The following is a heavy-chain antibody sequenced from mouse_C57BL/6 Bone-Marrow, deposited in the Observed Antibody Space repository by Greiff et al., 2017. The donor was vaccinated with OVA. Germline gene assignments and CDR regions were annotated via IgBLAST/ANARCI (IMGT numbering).Heavy chain of an antibody. CDR2: IYPGDGDT. J-gene: IGHJ2*01. CDR1: GYAFSSSW. D-gene: IGHD1-1*01. V-gene: IGHV1-82*01. CDR3: AREGCYYDSSPFDY. Sequence: VQLQQSGPELVQPGASVKISCKASGYAFSSSWMNWVKQMPGKGLEWIGRIYPGDGDTNYNGKVKGKATLTADKSSSTAYMQLSSLTSEDSAVYYCAREGCYYDSSPFDYWGQGTTLTVSS.